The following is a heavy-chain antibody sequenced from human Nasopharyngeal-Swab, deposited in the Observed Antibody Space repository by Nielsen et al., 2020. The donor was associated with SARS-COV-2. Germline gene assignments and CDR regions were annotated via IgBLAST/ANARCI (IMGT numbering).Heavy chain of an antibody. CDR2: FNHSGST. CDR1: GGSFSGYY. V-gene: IGHV4-34*01. Sequence: SETLSLTCAVSGGSFSGYYWSWIRQPPGRGLEWIGEFNHSGSTNYNPSLKSRVTISVDTSKKQLSLKLRSVTAADTAVYYCARAGVDISTGSSGGCFDYWGQGTLVTVSS. CDR3: ARAGVDISTGSSGGCFDY. J-gene: IGHJ4*02. D-gene: IGHD3-9*01.